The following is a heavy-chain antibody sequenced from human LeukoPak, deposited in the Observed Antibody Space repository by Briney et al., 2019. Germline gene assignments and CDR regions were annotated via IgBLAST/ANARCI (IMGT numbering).Heavy chain of an antibody. J-gene: IGHJ4*02. CDR2: ISGSGGNT. CDR1: GFTFSSYA. CDR3: ARSPENYDSSGAFDY. V-gene: IGHV3-23*01. D-gene: IGHD3-22*01. Sequence: GGSLRLSYAASGFTFSSYAMSWVRQAPGKGLEWVSAISGSGGNTYYADSVKGRFTISRDNAKNSLYLQMNSLRAEDTAVYYCARSPENYDSSGAFDYWGQGTLVTVSS.